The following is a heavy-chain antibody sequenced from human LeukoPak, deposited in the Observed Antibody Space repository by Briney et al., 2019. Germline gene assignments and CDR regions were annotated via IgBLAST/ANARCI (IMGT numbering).Heavy chain of an antibody. Sequence: PSETLPLTCTVSGGSISSYYWSWIRQPPGKGLEWIGSIYYSGSTYYNPSLKSRVTISVDTSKNQFSLKLSSVTAADTAVYYCARDSMVRGVIITKPLDYWGQGTLVTVSS. D-gene: IGHD3-10*01. CDR1: GGSISSYY. CDR3: ARDSMVRGVIITKPLDY. CDR2: IYYSGST. J-gene: IGHJ4*02. V-gene: IGHV4-39*01.